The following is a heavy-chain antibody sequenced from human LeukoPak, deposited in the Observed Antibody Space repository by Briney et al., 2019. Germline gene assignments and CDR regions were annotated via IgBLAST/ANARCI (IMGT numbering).Heavy chain of an antibody. D-gene: IGHD7-27*01. CDR2: IYYSGGT. Sequence: SETLSLTCTVSGGSISSYYWSWIRQPPGKGLEWIGYIYYSGGTNYNPSLKSRVTISVDTSKNQFSLKLSSVTAADTAVYYCARVNWGSADAFDIWGQGTMVTVSS. V-gene: IGHV4-59*01. J-gene: IGHJ3*02. CDR1: GGSISSYY. CDR3: ARVNWGSADAFDI.